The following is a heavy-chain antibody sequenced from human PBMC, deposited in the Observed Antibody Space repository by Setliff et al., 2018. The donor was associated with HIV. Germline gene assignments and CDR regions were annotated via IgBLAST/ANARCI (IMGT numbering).Heavy chain of an antibody. J-gene: IGHJ6*03. CDR3: AVLSGYDGDYYYYYMDV. Sequence: VASVKVSCKASGYTFINYGISWVRQAPGQGLEWMGIINCENGDTTYAQNFKDRVTVTRDTSTSTVYMDLSRLRSDDTAVYYCAVLSGYDGDYYYYYMDVWGKGTTVTVSS. CDR2: INCENGDT. V-gene: IGHV1-18*01. D-gene: IGHD5-12*01. CDR1: GYTFINYG.